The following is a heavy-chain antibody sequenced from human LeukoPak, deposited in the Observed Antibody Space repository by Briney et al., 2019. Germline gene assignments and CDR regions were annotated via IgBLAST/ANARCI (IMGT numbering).Heavy chain of an antibody. Sequence: SETLSLTRTVSGGSISSGSYYWSWIRQPAGKGLEWIGRIYTSGSTNYNPSLKSRVTISVDTSKNQFSLKLSSVTAADTAVYYCARGPMVRGASFDYWGQGTLVTVSS. CDR3: ARGPMVRGASFDY. CDR2: IYTSGST. CDR1: GGSISSGSYY. J-gene: IGHJ4*02. D-gene: IGHD3-10*01. V-gene: IGHV4-61*02.